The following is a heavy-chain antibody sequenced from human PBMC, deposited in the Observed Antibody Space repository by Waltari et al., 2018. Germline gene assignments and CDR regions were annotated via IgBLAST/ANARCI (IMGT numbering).Heavy chain of an antibody. CDR2: IYSGGTS. Sequence: EVQLVESGGGLVQPGGSLRLSCAASGLTVGNNFMTWVRRAPGKGREWVALIYSGGTSYYADSVKGRFTISRDSSKNTVSLQMNILTAGDTAVYYCAHFPGVWGQGTMVTVSS. CDR3: AHFPGV. J-gene: IGHJ3*01. CDR1: GLTVGNNF. V-gene: IGHV3-66*01.